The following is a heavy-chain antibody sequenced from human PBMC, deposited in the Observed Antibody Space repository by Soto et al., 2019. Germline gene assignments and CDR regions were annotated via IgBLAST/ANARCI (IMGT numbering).Heavy chain of an antibody. Sequence: QVQLVESGGGVVHPGRSLRLSCAASGFTFSSYAMHWVRQAPGKGLEWVAVISYDGSNKYYADSVKGRFTISRDNSKNTLYLQMNSLRAEDTAVYYCARDEIRFSWAYGMDVWGQGTTVTVSS. J-gene: IGHJ6*02. D-gene: IGHD3-3*01. V-gene: IGHV3-30-3*01. CDR1: GFTFSSYA. CDR3: ARDEIRFSWAYGMDV. CDR2: ISYDGSNK.